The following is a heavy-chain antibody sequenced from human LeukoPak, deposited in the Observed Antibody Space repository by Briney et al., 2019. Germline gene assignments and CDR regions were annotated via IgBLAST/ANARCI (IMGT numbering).Heavy chain of an antibody. CDR1: GGSISSGIYY. Sequence: SETLSLTCTVSGGSISSGIYYWSWIRQPAGKGLEWIGRIYTSGSTNYNPSLKSRVTMSVDTSKNQFSLKLSSVTAADTAVYYCARSGWYSPFDYWGQGTLVTVSS. J-gene: IGHJ4*02. V-gene: IGHV4-61*02. CDR2: IYTSGST. CDR3: ARSGWYSPFDY. D-gene: IGHD6-19*01.